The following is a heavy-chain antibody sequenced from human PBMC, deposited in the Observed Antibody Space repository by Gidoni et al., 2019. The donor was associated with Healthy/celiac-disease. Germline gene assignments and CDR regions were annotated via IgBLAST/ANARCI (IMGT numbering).Heavy chain of an antibody. J-gene: IGHJ5*02. CDR1: GFTFISYA. D-gene: IGHD3-22*01. CDR3: ARERGKYYDSSGYGWFDP. Sequence: QVQLVESGGGVFQPGWSLRLSCAASGFTFISYARHWVRQAPGKGLEWVAVISYDGSNKYYADSVKGRFTISRDNSKNTLYLQMNSLRAEDTAVYYCARERGKYYDSSGYGWFDPWGQGTLVTVSS. CDR2: ISYDGSNK. V-gene: IGHV3-30*01.